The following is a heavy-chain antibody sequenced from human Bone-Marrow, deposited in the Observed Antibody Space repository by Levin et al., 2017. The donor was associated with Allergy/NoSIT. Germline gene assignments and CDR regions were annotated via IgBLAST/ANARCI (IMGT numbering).Heavy chain of an antibody. Sequence: GGSLRLSCASSGFTFSGYWMAWVRQAPGKGLAWVANINRDGGDGYYVDSVKGRFTISRDNARNSLDLQMNSLRVEDTAVYYCARNGAWSFEFWGQGTLVTVSS. CDR1: GFTFSGYW. V-gene: IGHV3-7*02. CDR2: INRDGGDG. D-gene: IGHD2-8*01. CDR3: ARNGAWSFEF. J-gene: IGHJ4*02.